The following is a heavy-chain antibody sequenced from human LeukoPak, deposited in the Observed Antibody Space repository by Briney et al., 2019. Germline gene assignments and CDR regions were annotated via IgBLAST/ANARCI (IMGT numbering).Heavy chain of an antibody. CDR1: GFTFSSYG. Sequence: GGSLRLSCAASGFTFSSYGMHWVRQAPGKGLEWVAVLWSDGSNKYYADSVKGRFPISRDNSKNTLYLQMNSLRAEDTAVYYCARGLSSYDILTGSNYGMDVWGQGTTVTVSS. V-gene: IGHV3-33*01. CDR3: ARGLSSYDILTGSNYGMDV. CDR2: LWSDGSNK. J-gene: IGHJ6*02. D-gene: IGHD3-9*01.